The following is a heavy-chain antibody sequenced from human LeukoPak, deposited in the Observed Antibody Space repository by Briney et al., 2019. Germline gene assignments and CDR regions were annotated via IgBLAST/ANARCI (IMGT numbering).Heavy chain of an antibody. J-gene: IGHJ4*02. CDR2: INPSGGST. D-gene: IGHD4-17*01. Sequence: ASVKVSCKASGYTFTSYYMHWVRQAPGQGLEWMGIINPSGGSTSYAQKFQGRVTMTRDTSTSTVYMELSSLRSEDTAVYYCASARSPVTTVTTPGYWGQGTLVTVSS. V-gene: IGHV1-46*01. CDR1: GYTFTSYY. CDR3: ASARSPVTTVTTPGY.